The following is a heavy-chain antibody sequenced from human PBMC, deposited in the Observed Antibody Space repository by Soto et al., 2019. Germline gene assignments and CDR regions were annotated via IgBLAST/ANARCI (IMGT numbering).Heavy chain of an antibody. J-gene: IGHJ4*02. CDR3: TTGASAGRRDF. CDR1: GFTFSDLS. V-gene: IGHV1-24*01. Sequence: QVQVVQSGGEAKKPGASVKVSCRVSGFTFSDLSIHWVRQSPGKGLEWMGGIDPEDGKTIYAPKFKGRTTMTEDSSSDTAYLEVNKLMSNATAFYYCTTGASAGRRDFWGQGTLVTVSS. CDR2: IDPEDGKT. D-gene: IGHD6-13*01.